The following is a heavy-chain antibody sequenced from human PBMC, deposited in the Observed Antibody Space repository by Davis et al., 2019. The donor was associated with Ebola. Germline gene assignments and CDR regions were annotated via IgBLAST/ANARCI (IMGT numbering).Heavy chain of an antibody. D-gene: IGHD1-14*01. J-gene: IGHJ4*02. V-gene: IGHV3-21*01. CDR2: ISSSSSYI. CDR1: GFTFSSYS. CDR3: ARSEPPDY. Sequence: GGSLRLSCAASGFTFSSYSMNWVRQAPGKGLEWVSSISSSSSYIYYADSLKGRFIISRDNAKNSLYLQMNGLRAEDTAVYYCARSEPPDYWGQGTLVTVSS.